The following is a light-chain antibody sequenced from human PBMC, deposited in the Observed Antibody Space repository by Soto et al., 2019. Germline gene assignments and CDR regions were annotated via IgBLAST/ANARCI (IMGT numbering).Light chain of an antibody. Sequence: QSALTQPASVYGSPGQSITISCTGTISDVSGYNFVSWYQQYPGEAPKLMIYDVSNRPSGVSNRFSGSKSGNTASLTISGLQAEDGADYYCSSYTSSNTYVFGTGTKVTVL. J-gene: IGLJ1*01. V-gene: IGLV2-14*03. CDR1: ISDVSGYNF. CDR2: DVS. CDR3: SSYTSSNTYV.